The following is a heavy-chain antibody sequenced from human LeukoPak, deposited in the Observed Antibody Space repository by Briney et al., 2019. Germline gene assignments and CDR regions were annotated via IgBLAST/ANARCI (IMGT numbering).Heavy chain of an antibody. D-gene: IGHD3-10*01. CDR3: ANLPLVRGVILAVVY. V-gene: IGHV3-30*04. J-gene: IGHJ4*02. Sequence: GGSLRLSCAASGFTFSRYGMHWGPQAPGKGLEWVTAISYDGSNKYYADPVKGRFTISRDNSKNTLYLQMNSLRAEDTAVYYCANLPLVRGVILAVVYWGQGTLVTVSS. CDR1: GFTFSRYG. CDR2: ISYDGSNK.